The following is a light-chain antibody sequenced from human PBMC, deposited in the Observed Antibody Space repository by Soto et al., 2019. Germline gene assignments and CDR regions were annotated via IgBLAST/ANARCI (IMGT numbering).Light chain of an antibody. CDR3: HQSGISPLT. CDR2: SAS. V-gene: IGKV3-20*01. J-gene: IGKJ3*01. CDR1: QSLSNNF. Sequence: EIVLTQFPGTLSLSPGERATLSCRASQSLSNNFLAWYQQKPGQAPRLLISSASHRATGIPDRFSGSGSGTEFSLTISRRDQADVSVYYCHQSGISPLTFGHGTRVDVK.